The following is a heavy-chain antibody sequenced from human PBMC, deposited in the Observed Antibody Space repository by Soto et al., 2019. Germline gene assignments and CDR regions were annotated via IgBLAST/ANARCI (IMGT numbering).Heavy chain of an antibody. Sequence: GGSLRLSCAASGFTFSSYAMSWVRQAPGKGLEWVSAISGSGGSTYYADSVKGRFTISRDNSKNTLYLQMNSLRAEDTAVYYCAKEPNYGDYVDYYGMDVWGQGTTVTASS. D-gene: IGHD4-17*01. J-gene: IGHJ6*02. CDR2: ISGSGGST. V-gene: IGHV3-23*01. CDR1: GFTFSSYA. CDR3: AKEPNYGDYVDYYGMDV.